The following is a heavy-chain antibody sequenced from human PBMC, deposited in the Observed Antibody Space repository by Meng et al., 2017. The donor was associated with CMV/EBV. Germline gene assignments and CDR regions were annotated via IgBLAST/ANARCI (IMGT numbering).Heavy chain of an antibody. Sequence: SVKVSCKASGGTFSSYAISWVRQAPGQGLEWMGGIIPIFGTANYAQKFQGRVTITTDESTSTAYMELSSLRSEDTAMYYCARGEITIFGVGNDAFDIWGQGTMVTVSS. J-gene: IGHJ3*02. CDR3: ARGEITIFGVGNDAFDI. V-gene: IGHV1-69*05. CDR1: GGTFSSYA. CDR2: IIPIFGTA. D-gene: IGHD3-3*01.